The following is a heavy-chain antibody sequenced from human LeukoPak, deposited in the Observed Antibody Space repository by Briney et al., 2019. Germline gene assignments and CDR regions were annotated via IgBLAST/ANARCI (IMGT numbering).Heavy chain of an antibody. J-gene: IGHJ5*02. CDR3: AKGGRTLDSSDP. D-gene: IGHD3-16*01. CDR2: NSGSGGST. Sequence: GSLRLSCAASGFTFSSYAMSWVRQAPGKGLEWVSANSGSGGSTYYADSVKGRFTISRDNSKNTLYLQMNSLRAEDTAVYYCAKGGRTLDSSDPWGQGTLVTVSS. CDR1: GFTFSSYA. V-gene: IGHV3-23*01.